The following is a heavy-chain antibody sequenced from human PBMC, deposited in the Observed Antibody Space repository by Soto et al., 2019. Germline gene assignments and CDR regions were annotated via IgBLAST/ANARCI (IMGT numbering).Heavy chain of an antibody. CDR2: ISGAGST. V-gene: IGHV3-53*01. J-gene: IGHJ4*02. CDR3: ARAREPEYSSAICIDI. CDR1: VLTVRSSY. D-gene: IGHD5-18*01. Sequence: PWWSLRLSCSASVLTVRSSYLSWVRQAPGKGLQWVSVISGAGSTSYANSVKGRFTISRNISTNMVYLQMSSLTDEDAAVYYCARAREPEYSSAICIDIWGQGALVTVSS.